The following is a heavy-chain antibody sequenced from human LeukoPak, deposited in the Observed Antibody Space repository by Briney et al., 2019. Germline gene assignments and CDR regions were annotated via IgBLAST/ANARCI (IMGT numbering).Heavy chain of an antibody. J-gene: IGHJ4*02. V-gene: IGHV3-11*04. CDR1: GFTFTDYY. CDR2: ISSSGSTK. D-gene: IGHD2-2*01. Sequence: GGSLRLSCAASGFTFTDYYMSWIRQAPGKGLDWVSYISSSGSTKNYAGSVKGRFTISRDNAKNSLYLQMNSLRAEDTAVYYCARVDCSSTGCYEFDYWGQGTLVIVSS. CDR3: ARVDCSSTGCYEFDY.